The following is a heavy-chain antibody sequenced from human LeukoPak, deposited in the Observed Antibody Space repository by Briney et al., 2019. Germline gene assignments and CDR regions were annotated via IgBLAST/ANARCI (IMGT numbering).Heavy chain of an antibody. J-gene: IGHJ5*02. Sequence: SETLSLTCTVSGYSISSYYWNWIRQPPGKGLEWIGYIYYSGSTNYNPSLKSRVTISVDTSKNQFSLNLTSVTAADTAVYYCARFTPQGYGWGGYNRFDPWGQGTLVTVSS. V-gene: IGHV4-59*01. CDR3: ARFTPQGYGWGGYNRFDP. CDR2: IYYSGST. D-gene: IGHD3-16*01. CDR1: GYSISSYY.